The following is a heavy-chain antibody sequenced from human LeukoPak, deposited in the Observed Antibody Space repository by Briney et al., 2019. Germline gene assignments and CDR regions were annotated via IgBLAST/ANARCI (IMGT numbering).Heavy chain of an antibody. V-gene: IGHV4-59*01. J-gene: IGHJ4*02. Sequence: PSETLSLTCTVSGGFISSYYWSWIRQPPGKGLEWIGNIHYSGSTNYNPSLKSRVTISVDTSMNQFSLELSSVTAADTAVYYCAREKDGDVYNSLGDWGQGTLVTVSS. CDR3: AREKDGDVYNSLGD. CDR1: GGFISSYY. CDR2: IHYSGST. D-gene: IGHD5-24*01.